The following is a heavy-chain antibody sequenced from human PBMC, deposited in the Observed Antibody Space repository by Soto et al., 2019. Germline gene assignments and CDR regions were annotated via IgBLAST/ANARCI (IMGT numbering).Heavy chain of an antibody. CDR1: GFSLSDHY. Sequence: EVQLVASGGGLVQPGGSLRLSCVASGFSLSDHYMDWVRQAPGQGLEWLGLIRNEPYGYTTNYAASVKGRFTISRDDSKSSLFLQMDGLTAEDAVIFYCAAVTWKREDLPWGQGTVVTVSS. V-gene: IGHV3-72*01. CDR3: AAVTWKREDLP. J-gene: IGHJ1*01. D-gene: IGHD1-1*01. CDR2: IRNEPYGYTT.